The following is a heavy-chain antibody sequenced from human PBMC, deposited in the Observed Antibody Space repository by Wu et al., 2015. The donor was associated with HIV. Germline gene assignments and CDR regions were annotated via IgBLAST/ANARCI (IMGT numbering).Heavy chain of an antibody. CDR1: GYTFTGYY. Sequence: QVQLVQSGAEVKKPGASVKVSCKASGYTFTGYYMHWVRQAPGQGLEWMGWINPNSGGTNYAQKFQGRVTMTRDTSISTAYMELSRLRSDDTAVYYCARSGSSHNIAAAGNDAFDIWGQGTMVTVSS. CDR2: INPNSGGT. J-gene: IGHJ3*02. D-gene: IGHD6-13*01. V-gene: IGHV1-2*02. CDR3: ARSGSSHNIAAAGNDAFDI.